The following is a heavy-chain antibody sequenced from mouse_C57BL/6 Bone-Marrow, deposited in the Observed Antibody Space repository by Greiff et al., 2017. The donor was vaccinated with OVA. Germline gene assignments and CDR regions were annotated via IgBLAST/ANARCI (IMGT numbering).Heavy chain of an antibody. CDR1: GFDFSNDW. J-gene: IGHJ4*01. V-gene: IGHV4-2*01. CDR2: INPGSSTT. CDR3: ARPDYYGSSAYYYAMDY. D-gene: IGHD1-1*01. Sequence: DVMLVESGGGLVQPGASLKLSCAASGFDFSNDWMSWVRQATGKGLEWIGEINPGSSTTNYTPSLKDKFIITRDNANNTPYLQISKLTSEDSALYYCARPDYYGSSAYYYAMDYWGQGTSVTVSS.